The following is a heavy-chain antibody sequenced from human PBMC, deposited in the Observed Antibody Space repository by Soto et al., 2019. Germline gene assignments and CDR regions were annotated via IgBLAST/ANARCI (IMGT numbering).Heavy chain of an antibody. CDR1: GFTFSSYS. Sequence: GGSLRLSCAASGFTFSSYSMNWVRQAPGKGLEWVSYISSSSSTIYYADSVKGRFTISRDNAKNSLYLQMNSLRAEDTAVYYCATPSIIAAPFLSQRNAFDIWGQGTMVTVSS. CDR3: ATPSIIAAPFLSQRNAFDI. V-gene: IGHV3-48*01. D-gene: IGHD6-6*01. J-gene: IGHJ3*02. CDR2: ISSSSSTI.